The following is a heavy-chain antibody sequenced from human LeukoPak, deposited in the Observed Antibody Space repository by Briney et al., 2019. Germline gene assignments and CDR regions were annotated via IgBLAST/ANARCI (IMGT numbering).Heavy chain of an antibody. CDR2: ISSSRNDI. V-gene: IGHV3-21*01. J-gene: IGHJ4*02. CDR3: ASGYSRSSNDY. CDR1: GFTFSSYS. D-gene: IGHD6-6*01. Sequence: GGSLRLSCAASGFTFSSYSFNWVRHAPGKGLEWVSSISSSRNDIYYADSVKGRFTISRDNAKSSLYLQMNSLRAEDTAVYYCASGYSRSSNDYWGQGTLVTVSS.